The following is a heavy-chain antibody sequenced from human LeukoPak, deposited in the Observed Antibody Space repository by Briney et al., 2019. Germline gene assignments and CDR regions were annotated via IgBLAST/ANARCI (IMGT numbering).Heavy chain of an antibody. J-gene: IGHJ4*02. CDR3: SKDRRDSSGYYYSRFDY. Sequence: GSLRLSCAASGFTFSSYAMSWVRQAPGKGLEWVSAISGSGGSTYYADSVKGRFTISRDNSKNTRYLSSNSPRAQDTAVYYCSKDRRDSSGYYYSRFDYWGQGTLVTVSS. CDR2: ISGSGGST. V-gene: IGHV3-23*01. D-gene: IGHD3-22*01. CDR1: GFTFSSYA.